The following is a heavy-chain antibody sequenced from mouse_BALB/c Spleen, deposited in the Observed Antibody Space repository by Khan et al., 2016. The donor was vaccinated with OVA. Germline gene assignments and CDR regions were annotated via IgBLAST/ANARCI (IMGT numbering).Heavy chain of an antibody. Sequence: EVELVESGGGLVKPGGSLKLSCAASGFTFSTYAMSWVRPTPEKRLEWVATISSDGDYTYFPDNVTGRFTISRDNAKNTLCLQMTRLRAEDTAMYYCARSPYGNFAYWGQGTLVTVSA. CDR1: GFTFSTYA. V-gene: IGHV5-9-3*01. D-gene: IGHD2-1*01. CDR3: ARSPYGNFAY. J-gene: IGHJ3*01. CDR2: ISSDGDYT.